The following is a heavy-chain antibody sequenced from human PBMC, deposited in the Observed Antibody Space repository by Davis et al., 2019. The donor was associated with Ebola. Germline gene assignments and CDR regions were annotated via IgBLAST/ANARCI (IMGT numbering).Heavy chain of an antibody. CDR2: FYPEYGEA. J-gene: IGHJ4*02. Sequence: AASETVSCKVSEYTLADISIYWLRQPPGKGLEWMGGFYPEYGEAIYAQKFQGRVTMTEDTSTDTAYMELRGLRSEDMAMYYCAIGGTTGGFDYWGQGALVTVSS. D-gene: IGHD1-14*01. V-gene: IGHV1-24*01. CDR3: AIGGTTGGFDY. CDR1: EYTLADIS.